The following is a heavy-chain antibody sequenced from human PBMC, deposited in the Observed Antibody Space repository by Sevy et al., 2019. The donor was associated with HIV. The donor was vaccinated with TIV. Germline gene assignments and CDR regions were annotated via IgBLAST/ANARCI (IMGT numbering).Heavy chain of an antibody. Sequence: GGSLRLSCAASGFSFDDYAMHWVRQPPGKGLEWVSSISWNSVNIVYAASVKGPFTISRDDAKNFVYLQMNSLGPEDTALYYCAKGATTIRLGGLGVWGQGTTVTVSS. V-gene: IGHV3-9*01. CDR2: ISWNSVNI. CDR1: GFSFDDYA. CDR3: AKGATTIRLGGLGV. D-gene: IGHD5-12*01. J-gene: IGHJ6*02.